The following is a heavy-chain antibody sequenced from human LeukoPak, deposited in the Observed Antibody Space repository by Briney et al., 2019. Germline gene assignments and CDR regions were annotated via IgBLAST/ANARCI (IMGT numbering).Heavy chain of an antibody. Sequence: EASVRVSCKASGGTFSSYAISWVRQAPGQGLEWMGGIIPIFGTANYAQKFQGRVTITADESTSTAYMELSSLRSEDTAVYYCARVAVDDYGDFQYFQHWGQGTLVTVSS. J-gene: IGHJ1*01. CDR1: GGTFSSYA. CDR3: ARVAVDDYGDFQYFQH. D-gene: IGHD4-17*01. V-gene: IGHV1-69*13. CDR2: IIPIFGTA.